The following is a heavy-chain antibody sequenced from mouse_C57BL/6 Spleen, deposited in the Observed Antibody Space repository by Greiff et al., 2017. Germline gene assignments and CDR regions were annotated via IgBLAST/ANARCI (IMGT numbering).Heavy chain of an antibody. Sequence: VHVKQSGPELVKPGASVKIPCKASGYTFTDYNMDWVKQSHGKSLEWIGDINPNNGGTIYNQKFKGKATLTVDTSSSTAYMELRSLTSEDTAVYYCARWSDGSSYDWYFDVWGTGTTVTVSS. D-gene: IGHD1-1*01. V-gene: IGHV1-18*01. CDR2: INPNNGGT. CDR3: ARWSDGSSYDWYFDV. J-gene: IGHJ1*03. CDR1: GYTFTDYN.